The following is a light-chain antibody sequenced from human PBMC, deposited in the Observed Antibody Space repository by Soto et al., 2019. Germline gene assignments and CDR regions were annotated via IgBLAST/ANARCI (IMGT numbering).Light chain of an antibody. J-gene: IGKJ4*01. CDR2: AAS. CDR3: QRSSSAPRT. V-gene: IGKV1-39*01. Sequence: DIQMTQSPSSLSASVGDRVTITCRASQGIRNYLNWYQQKPGKAPKLLIYAASSLQSGVPSRFSGSGSGTDFTLTISSLQPEDSASYFCQRSSSAPRTFGGGTKVEIK. CDR1: QGIRNY.